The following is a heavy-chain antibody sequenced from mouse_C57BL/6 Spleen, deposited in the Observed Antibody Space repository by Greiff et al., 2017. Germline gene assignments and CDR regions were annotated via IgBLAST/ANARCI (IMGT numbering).Heavy chain of an antibody. Sequence: DVKLQESGPELVKPGASVKIPCKASGYTFTDYNMDWVKQSHGKSLEWIGDINPNNGGTIYNQKFKGKATLTVDKSSSTAYMELRSLTSEDTAVYYCARRSNYPYYAMDYWGQGTSVTVSS. D-gene: IGHD2-5*01. CDR3: ARRSNYPYYAMDY. CDR1: GYTFTDYN. J-gene: IGHJ4*01. CDR2: INPNNGGT. V-gene: IGHV1-18*01.